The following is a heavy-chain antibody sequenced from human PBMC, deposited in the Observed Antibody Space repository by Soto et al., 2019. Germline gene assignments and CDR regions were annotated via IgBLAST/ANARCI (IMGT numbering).Heavy chain of an antibody. D-gene: IGHD3-22*01. Sequence: EVQLVESGGGLVQPGGSLRLSCAASGFTVSSNYMSWVRQAPGKALEWVSVIYSGGSTYYADSVKGRFTISRDNSKNTLYLQMNSLRAEDTAVYYCARMGDSSGYSGWFDPWGQGTLVTVSS. CDR3: ARMGDSSGYSGWFDP. CDR2: IYSGGST. CDR1: GFTVSSNY. V-gene: IGHV3-66*01. J-gene: IGHJ5*02.